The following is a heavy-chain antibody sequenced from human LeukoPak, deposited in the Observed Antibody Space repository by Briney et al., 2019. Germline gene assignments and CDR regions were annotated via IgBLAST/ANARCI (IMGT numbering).Heavy chain of an antibody. D-gene: IGHD5-18*01. CDR3: ARTSRVDTAMVRY. CDR2: IYPSDSDT. Sequence: HGESLKISCQGSEYRFATYWIAWLRQMPGKGLEWMGIIYPSDSDTRYSPSFQGQVTISADKSISTAYLQWSSLKASDTAMYYCARTSRVDTAMVRYWGQGTLVTVSS. CDR1: EYRFATYW. J-gene: IGHJ4*02. V-gene: IGHV5-51*01.